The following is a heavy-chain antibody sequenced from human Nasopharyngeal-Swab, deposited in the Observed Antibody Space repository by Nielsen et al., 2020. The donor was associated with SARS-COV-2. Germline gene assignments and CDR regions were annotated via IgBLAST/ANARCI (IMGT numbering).Heavy chain of an antibody. CDR2: IYTSGST. CDR3: ARGLRGVTTYYYYNMDV. V-gene: IGHV4-61*02. J-gene: IGHJ6*03. D-gene: IGHD4-17*01. CDR1: GGSISSGSYY. Sequence: SETLSLTCTVSGGSISSGSYYWSWIRQPAGKGLEWIGRIYTSGSTNYNPSLKSRVTISVDTSKNQFSLKLSSVTAADTAVYYCARGLRGVTTYYYYNMDVWGKGTTVTVSS.